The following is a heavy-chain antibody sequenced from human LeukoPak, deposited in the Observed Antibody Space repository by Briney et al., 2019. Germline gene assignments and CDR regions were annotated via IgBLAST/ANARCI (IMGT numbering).Heavy chain of an antibody. J-gene: IGHJ6*02. Sequence: SETLSLTCTVSGGSISSSSYYWGWIRQPPGKGLEWIGSIYYSGSTYYNPSLKSRVTISVDTSKNQFSLKLSSVTAADTAVYYCARHSGDDFWSGYYPTYYYYGMDVWGQGTTVTVSS. D-gene: IGHD3-3*01. CDR1: GGSISSSSYY. CDR2: IYYSGST. CDR3: ARHSGDDFWSGYYPTYYYYGMDV. V-gene: IGHV4-39*01.